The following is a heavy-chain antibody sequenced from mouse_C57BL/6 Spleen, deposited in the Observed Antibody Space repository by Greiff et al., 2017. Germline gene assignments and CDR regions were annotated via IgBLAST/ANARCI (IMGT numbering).Heavy chain of an antibody. V-gene: IGHV3-6*01. D-gene: IGHD1-1*01. CDR2: ISYDGSN. CDR1: GYSITSGYY. Sequence: EVKLVESGPGLVKPSQSLSLTCSVTGYSITSGYYWNWIRQFPGNKLEWMGYISYDGSNNYNPSLKNRISITRDTSKNQFFLKLNSVTTEDTATYYCARGRYYYGSSYAFAFWGQGTLVTVSA. CDR3: ARGRYYYGSSYAFAF. J-gene: IGHJ3*01.